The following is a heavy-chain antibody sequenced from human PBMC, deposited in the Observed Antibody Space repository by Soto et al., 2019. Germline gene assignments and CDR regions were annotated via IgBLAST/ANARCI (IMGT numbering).Heavy chain of an antibody. V-gene: IGHV4-34*01. CDR1: GGSFSGYY. Sequence: QVQLQQWGAGLLKPSETLSLTCAVYGGSFSGYYWSWIRQPPGKGLEWIGEINHSGSTNYNPSLNSRVTISVDTAQNQFSLKLSSVTAADTAVYYCARRYSSRWYMGGTYGMDVWGQGTTVTVSS. J-gene: IGHJ6*02. CDR3: ARRYSSRWYMGGTYGMDV. CDR2: INHSGST. D-gene: IGHD6-13*01.